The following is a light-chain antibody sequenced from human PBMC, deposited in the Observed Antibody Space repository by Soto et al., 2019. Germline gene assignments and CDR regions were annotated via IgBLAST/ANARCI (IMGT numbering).Light chain of an antibody. J-gene: IGKJ2*01. CDR1: QSVNTN. CDR2: GAS. CDR3: QQYHHWPYT. Sequence: EIVMTQSPATLSVSPGERATLSCRASQSVNTNLAWYQQEPGQAPRLLIYGASTRATGFPARFSGSGSGTEFTLTISSLLSEDFAVYYCQQYHHWPYTFGQGTRLE. V-gene: IGKV3-15*01.